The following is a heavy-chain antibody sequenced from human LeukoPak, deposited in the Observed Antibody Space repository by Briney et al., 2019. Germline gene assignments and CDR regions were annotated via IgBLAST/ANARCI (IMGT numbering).Heavy chain of an antibody. CDR1: GFTLDDYT. J-gene: IGHJ6*02. D-gene: IGHD2-15*01. Sequence: GGSLRLSCAASGFTLDDYTMHWVRQAPGKGLEWISLITWDGAYIYHADSVKGRFTISRDKSKDSLFLQMSSLRTEDTALYYCVKLCSDGSRNPPVTDVWGQGTTVTVSS. CDR3: VKLCSDGSRNPPVTDV. CDR2: ITWDGAYI. V-gene: IGHV3-43*01.